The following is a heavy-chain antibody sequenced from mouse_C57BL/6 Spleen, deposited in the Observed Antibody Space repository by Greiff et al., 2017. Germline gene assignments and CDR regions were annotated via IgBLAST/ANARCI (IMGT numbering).Heavy chain of an antibody. J-gene: IGHJ2*01. V-gene: IGHV1-50*01. Sequence: QVQLQQPGAELVKPGASVKLSCKASGYTFTSYWMQWVKQRPGQGLEWIGEIDPSDSYTNYNQKFKGKATLTVDTSSSTAYMQLSSLTSEDSAVYYCARSGDGSTPFDYWGQGTTLTVSS. D-gene: IGHD1-1*01. CDR3: ARSGDGSTPFDY. CDR1: GYTFTSYW. CDR2: IDPSDSYT.